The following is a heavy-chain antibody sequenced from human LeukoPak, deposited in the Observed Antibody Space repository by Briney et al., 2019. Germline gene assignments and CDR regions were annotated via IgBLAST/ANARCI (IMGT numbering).Heavy chain of an antibody. V-gene: IGHV1-2*02. J-gene: IGHJ4*02. CDR1: GYSFTGYY. Sequence: GASVKVSCKPSGYSFTGYYIHWVRQAPGQGLEWMGWISTNTGATIYAQRFQGRVTMTRDTSINTAYMELSTLTSDDTGVYYCARDRVGSGWPRPYYFEKWGQGTLVTVPS. D-gene: IGHD6-19*01. CDR3: ARDRVGSGWPRPYYFEK. CDR2: ISTNTGAT.